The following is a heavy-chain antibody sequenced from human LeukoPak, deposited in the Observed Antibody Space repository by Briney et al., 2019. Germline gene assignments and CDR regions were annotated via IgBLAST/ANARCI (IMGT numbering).Heavy chain of an antibody. CDR2: IYYSGST. V-gene: IGHV4-31*03. Sequence: PSETLSLTCTVSGGSIRSSYYYWGWIRQPPGKGLEWIGYIYYSGSTYYNPSLKSRVTISVDTSKNQFSLKLSSVTAADTAVYYCARDHGDSSGYYYIYWGQGTLVTVSS. J-gene: IGHJ4*02. CDR1: GGSIRSSYYY. CDR3: ARDHGDSSGYYYIY. D-gene: IGHD3-22*01.